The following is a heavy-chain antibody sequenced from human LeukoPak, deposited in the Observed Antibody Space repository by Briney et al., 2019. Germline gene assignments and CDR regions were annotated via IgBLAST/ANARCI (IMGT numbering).Heavy chain of an antibody. D-gene: IGHD3-10*02. CDR2: ISFHGANE. CDR3: AKGRRGSSYVHYFDT. J-gene: IGHJ3*02. V-gene: IGHV3-30*18. CDR1: GFNFSAYG. Sequence: PGKSLRLSCTASGFNFSAYGMHWVRQAPGKGLDWVAVISFHGANEYHAGSVKCRFTISRDNSNNTLYLQMYSVRAEDTAVYYCAKGRRGSSYVHYFDTWGQGTLVIVSS.